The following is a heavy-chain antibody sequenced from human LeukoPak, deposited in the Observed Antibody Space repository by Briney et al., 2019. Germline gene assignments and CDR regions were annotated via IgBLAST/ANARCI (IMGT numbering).Heavy chain of an antibody. V-gene: IGHV3-33*01. CDR1: GFTFSSYG. CDR3: ARGDQLLLD. Sequence: PGGFLRLSCAASGFTFSSYGMHWVRQAPGKGLEWVAVMWYDGSNKYYADSVKGRFTISRDNSKNTLYLQMNSLRVEDTAVYYCARGDQLLLDWGQGTLVTVSS. J-gene: IGHJ4*02. CDR2: MWYDGSNK. D-gene: IGHD2-2*01.